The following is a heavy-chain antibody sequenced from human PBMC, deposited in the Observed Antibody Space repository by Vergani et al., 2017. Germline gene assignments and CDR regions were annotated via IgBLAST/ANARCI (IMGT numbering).Heavy chain of an antibody. V-gene: IGHV4-38-2*01. D-gene: IGHD6-13*01. CDR1: GYSISSGYY. J-gene: IGHJ4*02. CDR3: ASTAGISMYYFDY. Sequence: QVQLQESGPGLVKPSETLSLTCAVSGYSISSGYYWVWIRQPPGKGLEWIGSIYHSGSTYYNPSLKSRVTISVDTSKNQFSLKLSSVTAADTAVYYCASTAGISMYYFDYWGQGTLVTVSS. CDR2: IYHSGST.